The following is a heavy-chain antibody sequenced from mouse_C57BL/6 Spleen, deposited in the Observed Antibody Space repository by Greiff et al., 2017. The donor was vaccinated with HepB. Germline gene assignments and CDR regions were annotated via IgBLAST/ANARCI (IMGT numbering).Heavy chain of an antibody. CDR3: TACDYDGAWFAY. D-gene: IGHD2-4*01. CDR1: GFNIKDYY. J-gene: IGHJ3*01. CDR2: IDPEDGDT. V-gene: IGHV14-1*01. Sequence: VQLQQSGAELVRPGASVKLSCTASGFNIKDYYMHWVKQRPEQGLEWIGRIDPEDGDTEYAPKFQGKATMTADTSSNTAYLQLSSLTSEDTAVYYCTACDYDGAWFAYWGQGTLVTVSA.